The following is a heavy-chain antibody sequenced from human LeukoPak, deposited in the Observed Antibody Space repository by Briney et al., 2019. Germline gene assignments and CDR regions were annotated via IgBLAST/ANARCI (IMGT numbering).Heavy chain of an antibody. J-gene: IGHJ3*02. D-gene: IGHD3-16*02. CDR1: GFTFSSYE. CDR2: ISTSSSYI. CDR3: ARVPAGVIGMKDAFDI. V-gene: IGHV3-21*01. Sequence: GGSLRLSCAASGFTFSSYEMNWVRQASGKGLEWVSSISTSSSYIYYADSVKGRFTISRDNAKNSLYLQMNSLRAEDTAVYYCARVPAGVIGMKDAFDIWGQGTMVTVSS.